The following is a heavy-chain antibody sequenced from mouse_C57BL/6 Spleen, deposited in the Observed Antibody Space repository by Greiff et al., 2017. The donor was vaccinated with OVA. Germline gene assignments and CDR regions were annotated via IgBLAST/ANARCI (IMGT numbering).Heavy chain of an antibody. CDR3: ARHPYSHWYFDV. J-gene: IGHJ1*03. Sequence: EVKLVESGGGLVKPGGSLKLSCAASGFTFSSYTMSWVRQTPEKRLEWVATISGGGGNTYYPDSVKGRFTISRDNAKNTLYLQMSSLRSEDTALYYCARHPYSHWYFDVWGTGTTVTVSS. CDR1: GFTFSSYT. D-gene: IGHD2-12*01. V-gene: IGHV5-9*01. CDR2: ISGGGGNT.